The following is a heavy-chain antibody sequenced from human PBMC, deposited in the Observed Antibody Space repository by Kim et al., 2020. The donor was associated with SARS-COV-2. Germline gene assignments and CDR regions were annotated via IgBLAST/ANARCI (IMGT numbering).Heavy chain of an antibody. Sequence: RVTISVDTSKNQFSLKLSSVTAADTAVYYCARDLRGGYCSGGSCRGGMDVWGQGTTVTVSS. J-gene: IGHJ6*02. V-gene: IGHV4-59*01. CDR3: ARDLRGGYCSGGSCRGGMDV. D-gene: IGHD2-15*01.